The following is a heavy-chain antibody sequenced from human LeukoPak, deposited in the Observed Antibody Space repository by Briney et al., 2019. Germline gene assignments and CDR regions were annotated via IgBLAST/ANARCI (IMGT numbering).Heavy chain of an antibody. V-gene: IGHV4-4*07. CDR2: IYTSGST. CDR1: GGSISSYY. D-gene: IGHD2-15*01. Sequence: SETLSLTCTVSGGSISSYYWSWIRQPAGKGLEWIGRIYTSGSTNYNPSLKSRVTMSVDTSKNQFSLKLSSVTAADTAVYYCARGIVVVVAATKYYYYYMDVWGKGTTVTISS. J-gene: IGHJ6*03. CDR3: ARGIVVVVAATKYYYYYMDV.